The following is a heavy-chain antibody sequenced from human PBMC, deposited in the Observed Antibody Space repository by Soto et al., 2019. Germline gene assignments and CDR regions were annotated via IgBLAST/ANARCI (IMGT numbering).Heavy chain of an antibody. Sequence: SETLSLTCTVHGGSISSYYWSWIRQPAGKGLEWFGQIHYRGTTHINSSPKSRATISVDRFKVQFSLKVCSVTVADRALYDCARSSGDKYMVSYWGQRTQVTVS. D-gene: IGHD5-18*01. J-gene: IGHJ4*02. CDR3: ARSSGDKYMVSY. CDR2: IHYRGTT. CDR1: GGSISSYY. V-gene: IGHV4-59*01.